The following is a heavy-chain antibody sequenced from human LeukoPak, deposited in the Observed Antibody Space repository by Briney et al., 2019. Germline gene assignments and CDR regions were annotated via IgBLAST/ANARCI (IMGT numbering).Heavy chain of an antibody. J-gene: IGHJ3*02. D-gene: IGHD3-10*01. CDR2: IKQDESEK. CDR1: GFTFSKYW. V-gene: IGHV3-7*01. Sequence: PGGSLRLSCAASGFTFSKYWMTWVRQAPGKGLEWGANIKQDESEKYYADSVKGRFSVSRDNGKSSLYLQMNSLRAEDTAVYYCARDREEMVRAPYAFGIWGQGTMVTVSS. CDR3: ARDREEMVRAPYAFGI.